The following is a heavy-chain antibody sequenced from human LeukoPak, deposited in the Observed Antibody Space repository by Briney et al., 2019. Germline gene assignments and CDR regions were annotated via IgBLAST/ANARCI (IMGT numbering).Heavy chain of an antibody. CDR1: GGSISSSNW. CDR3: ARFKAEGDFVFDY. J-gene: IGHJ4*02. CDR2: IYHSGST. D-gene: IGHD1-14*01. Sequence: PSGTLSLTCAVSGGSISSSNWWSWVRQPPGKGLEWIGEIYHSGSTNYNPSLKSRVTISVDKSKNQFSLKLSSVTAADTAVYYCARFKAEGDFVFDYWGQGTLVTVSS. V-gene: IGHV4-4*02.